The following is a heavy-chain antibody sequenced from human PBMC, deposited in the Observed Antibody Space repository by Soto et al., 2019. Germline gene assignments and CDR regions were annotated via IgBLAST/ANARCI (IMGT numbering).Heavy chain of an antibody. V-gene: IGHV3-30-3*01. CDR1: GFTFSDYA. CDR3: ARGYHYIFRPGHYTLAGLAS. J-gene: IGHJ5*01. D-gene: IGHD3-3*01. Sequence: QLYLVESGGGVVQPGRSLRLSCAASGFTFSDYAMNWVRQAPGKRLEWVAVTSFDGNHKYYADSVKGRFTISKDNSKNTLHLQMNSLRGEDSAVYYCARGYHYIFRPGHYTLAGLASWCQEPWSPSPQ. CDR2: TSFDGNHK.